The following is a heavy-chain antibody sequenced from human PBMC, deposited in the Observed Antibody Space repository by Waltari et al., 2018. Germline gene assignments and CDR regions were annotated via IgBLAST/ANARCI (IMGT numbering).Heavy chain of an antibody. CDR2: IHSSGSP. Sequence: QVQLQESGPGLVKPSETLSLTCTVSGASISTYYWNWIRQSAGMGLEWIGRIHSSGSPISYPPLNTRVTISMDTSKNQFSLTLSSVTAADTAVYYCARRSTEVATSRGGDNWFDRWGLGTLVTVSS. CDR1: GASISTYY. V-gene: IGHV4-4*07. CDR3: ARRSTEVATSRGGDNWFDR. J-gene: IGHJ5*02. D-gene: IGHD3-10*01.